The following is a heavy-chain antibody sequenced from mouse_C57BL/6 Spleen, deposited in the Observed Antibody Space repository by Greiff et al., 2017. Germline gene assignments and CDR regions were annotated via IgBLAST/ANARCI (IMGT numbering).Heavy chain of an antibody. CDR1: GYTFTDYY. CDR2: INPYNGGT. J-gene: IGHJ4*01. D-gene: IGHD1-1*01. V-gene: IGHV1-19*01. CDR3: ARSSLLPQDAMDY. Sequence: EVQLQQSGPVLVKPGASVKMSCKASGYTFTDYYMNWVKQSNGKSLEWIGVINPYNGGTSYNQKFKGKATLTVEKSSSTADMELNSLTSEDSAVYYCARSSLLPQDAMDYWGQGTSVTVSS.